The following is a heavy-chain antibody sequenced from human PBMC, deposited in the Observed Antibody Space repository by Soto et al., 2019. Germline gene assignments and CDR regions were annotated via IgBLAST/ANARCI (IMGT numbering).Heavy chain of an antibody. CDR3: ARDMLGDENGIVLMVYASSLDY. CDR2: ISYDGSNK. V-gene: IGHV3-30-3*01. D-gene: IGHD2-8*01. Sequence: GGSLRLSCAASGFTFSSYAMHWVRQAPGKGLEWVAVISYDGSNKYYADSVKGRFTISRDNSKNTLYLQMNSLRAEDTAVYYCARDMLGDENGIVLMVYASSLDYWGQGTLVTVSS. CDR1: GFTFSSYA. J-gene: IGHJ4*02.